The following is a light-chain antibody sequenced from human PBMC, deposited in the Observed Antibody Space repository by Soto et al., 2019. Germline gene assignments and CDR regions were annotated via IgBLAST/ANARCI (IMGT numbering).Light chain of an antibody. Sequence: QSALTQPDSLSGSPGQSITISCTGTSSDVGGHHYASWYQQHPGKAPILIIYDVRIRPSGVSNRFSGSKSGNPDSLTISGLQADDEAYYYCSSYTFSNTVVFGTGTQVNVL. CDR1: SSDVGGHHY. J-gene: IGLJ1*01. CDR3: SSYTFSNTVV. CDR2: DVR. V-gene: IGLV2-14*01.